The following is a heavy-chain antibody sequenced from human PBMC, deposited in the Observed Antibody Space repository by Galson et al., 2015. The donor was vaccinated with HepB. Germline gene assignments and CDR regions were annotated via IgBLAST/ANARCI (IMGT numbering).Heavy chain of an antibody. CDR1: GFTFRSYS. CDR3: ARDTIITIFGVVTCYYYYGMDV. CDR2: ISSDSSSI. V-gene: IGHV3-48*02. D-gene: IGHD3-3*01. Sequence: SLRLSCAASGFTFRSYSMNWVRQAPGKGLEWVSYISSDSSSICYADSVKGRFTISRDNAKNSLYLQMNSLRDEDTAVYYCARDTIITIFGVVTCYYYYGMDVWGQGTTVTVSS. J-gene: IGHJ6*02.